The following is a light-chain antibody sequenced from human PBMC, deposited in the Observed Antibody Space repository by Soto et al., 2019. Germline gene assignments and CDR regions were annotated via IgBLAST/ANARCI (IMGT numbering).Light chain of an antibody. Sequence: DIQMTQSPSTLSASVGDRVTITCRASQSISSWLAWYQQKPGKAPKLLIYDASSLESGVPSRFSGSGPGTEFTLTISSLQPDDFATYYCQQYNSYSSSTFGQGTKVEIK. CDR1: QSISSW. V-gene: IGKV1-5*01. J-gene: IGKJ1*01. CDR3: QQYNSYSSST. CDR2: DAS.